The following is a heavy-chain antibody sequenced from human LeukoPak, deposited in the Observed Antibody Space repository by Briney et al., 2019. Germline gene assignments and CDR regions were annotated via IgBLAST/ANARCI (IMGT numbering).Heavy chain of an antibody. J-gene: IGHJ2*01. CDR2: IKSTPDGGTT. CDR1: GISFTYAW. CDR3: ATDAANTGFWYFDL. Sequence: GGSLRLSCTTSGISFTYAWMSWVRQSPGKGLEWIGRIKSTPDGGTTDYAAPVNGRFTISRDDSKHTVFLQMNSLKSDDSAVYFCATDAANTGFWYFDLWSRGTRVTVSS. V-gene: IGHV3-15*01. D-gene: IGHD2-15*01.